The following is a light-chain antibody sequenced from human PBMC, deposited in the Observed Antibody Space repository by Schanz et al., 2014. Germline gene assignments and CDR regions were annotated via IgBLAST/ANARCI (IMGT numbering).Light chain of an antibody. CDR3: GTWDGKV. CDR2: DDG. CDR1: SSNIGNNY. J-gene: IGLJ2*01. V-gene: IGLV1-51*01. Sequence: QSVLTQPPSVSAAPGQKVTISCSGNSSNIGNNYVSWYQQLPGTAPKLLIFDDGERPSGIPDRFSGSKSGTSATLDITGLQTGDEADYYCGTWDGKVFGGGTKLTVL.